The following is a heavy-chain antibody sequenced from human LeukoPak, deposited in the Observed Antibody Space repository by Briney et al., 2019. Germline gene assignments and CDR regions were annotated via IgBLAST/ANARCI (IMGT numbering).Heavy chain of an antibody. CDR2: IYYSGST. CDR1: GGSISSYY. J-gene: IGHJ5*02. Sequence: SETLSLTCTVSGGSISSYYWSWIRQPPGKGLDWSGYIYYSGSTNYNPSLKSRVTISVDTSKNQFSLKLSSVTAADTAVYYCARGSGGSYPSAKHARFDPWGRGTLATVSS. V-gene: IGHV4-59*01. D-gene: IGHD1-26*01. CDR3: ARGSGGSYPSAKHARFDP.